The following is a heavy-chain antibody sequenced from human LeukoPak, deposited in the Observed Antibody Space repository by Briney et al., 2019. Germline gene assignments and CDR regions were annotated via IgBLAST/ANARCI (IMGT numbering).Heavy chain of an antibody. Sequence: GASVKVSCKASGYTFSDYYIHWVRQAPGQGLEWMGRINPNSGGTNFAQNFQGRVTMTRDTSISTAYMELSTLTSDGTAVYYCARGQLVNDWFDPWGQGTLVTVSS. J-gene: IGHJ5*02. CDR3: ARGQLVNDWFDP. V-gene: IGHV1-2*06. CDR1: GYTFSDYY. CDR2: INPNSGGT. D-gene: IGHD6-6*01.